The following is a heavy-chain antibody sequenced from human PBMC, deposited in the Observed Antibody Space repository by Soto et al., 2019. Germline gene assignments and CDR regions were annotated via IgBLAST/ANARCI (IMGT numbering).Heavy chain of an antibody. CDR2: FDPEDGET. CDR3: ATDRRDHQRFLEWFY. J-gene: IGHJ4*02. V-gene: IGHV1-24*01. CDR1: GYTLTELS. Sequence: ASVKVSCKVSGYTLTELSMHWVRQAPGKGLEWMGGFDPEDGETIYAQKFQGRVTMTEDTSTDTAYMELSSLRSEDTAVYYCATDRRDHQRFLEWFYWGQGTLVTVSS. D-gene: IGHD3-3*01.